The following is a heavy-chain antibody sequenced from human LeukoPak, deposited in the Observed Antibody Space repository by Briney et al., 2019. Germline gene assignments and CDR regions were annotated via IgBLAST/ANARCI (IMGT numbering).Heavy chain of an antibody. D-gene: IGHD6-13*01. CDR3: ARVDGIVGAGTFDY. CDR2: IREDGSEK. Sequence: GGSLRLSCAASGFTFTSYWMSWVRQAPGKGLEWVANIREDGSEKYYVDSVKGRLTISRDNAKNSLYLQMNSLRAEDAAVYYCARVDGIVGAGTFDYWGQGTLVAVSS. J-gene: IGHJ4*02. CDR1: GFTFTSYW. V-gene: IGHV3-7*01.